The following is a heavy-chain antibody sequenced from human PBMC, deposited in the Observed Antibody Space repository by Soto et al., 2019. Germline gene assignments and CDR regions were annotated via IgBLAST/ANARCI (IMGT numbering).Heavy chain of an antibody. D-gene: IGHD3-22*01. CDR3: ARGERRYYYDSSGYYSHYYYYGMDV. J-gene: IGHJ6*02. CDR2: IIPIFGTA. V-gene: IGHV1-69*13. CDR1: GGTFSSYA. Sequence: ASVKVSCKASGGTFSSYAISWVRQAPGQGLEWMGGIIPIFGTANYAQKFQGRVTITADESTSTAYMELSSLGSEDTAVYYCARGERRYYYDSSGYYSHYYYYGMDVWGQGTTVTVSS.